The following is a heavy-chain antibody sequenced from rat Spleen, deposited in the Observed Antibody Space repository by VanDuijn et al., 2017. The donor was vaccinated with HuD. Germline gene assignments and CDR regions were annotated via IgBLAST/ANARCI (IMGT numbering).Heavy chain of an antibody. V-gene: IGHV5-31*01. Sequence: EVQLVESGGGLVQPGRSLKLSCVASGFTFNNYWMTWIRQAPGKGLEWVASISNTGGTTNYPDSVKGRISISRDNAKSTLYVQLNSLRSEDTATYYCARPHSSHYVMDAWGQGASVTVSS. J-gene: IGHJ4*01. D-gene: IGHD1-8*01. CDR1: GFTFNNYW. CDR2: ISNTGGTT. CDR3: ARPHSSHYVMDA.